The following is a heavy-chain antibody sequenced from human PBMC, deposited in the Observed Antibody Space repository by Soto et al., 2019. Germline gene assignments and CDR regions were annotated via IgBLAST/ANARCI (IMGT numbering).Heavy chain of an antibody. J-gene: IGHJ6*02. D-gene: IGHD4-4*01. Sequence: GASVKVSCKASGYSFTSCGITWVRQAPGQGLEWIGWISVYNGNTHYAESLQGRVTITADESTSTAYMELSSLRSEDTAVYYCARVHPDYSNFLFYYGMDVWGQGTTVTVSS. CDR1: GYSFTSCG. V-gene: IGHV1-18*01. CDR3: ARVHPDYSNFLFYYGMDV. CDR2: ISVYNGNT.